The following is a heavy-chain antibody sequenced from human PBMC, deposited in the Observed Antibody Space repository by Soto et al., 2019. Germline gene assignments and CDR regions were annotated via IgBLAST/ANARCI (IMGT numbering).Heavy chain of an antibody. CDR2: IFWDDDK. D-gene: IGHD2-21*02. CDR1: GFSLSTSGVG. CDR3: AHRPYYGDFGGTFDY. Sequence: QITLKESGPTLVKPTQTLTLTCTFSGFSLSTSGVGLGWIRQPPGKALEWLAAIFWDDDKRYSPSLKSRLTITKDTSRNQVVLTMTNMDPVDTARYYCAHRPYYGDFGGTFDYWGQGTLVTVSS. V-gene: IGHV2-5*02. J-gene: IGHJ4*02.